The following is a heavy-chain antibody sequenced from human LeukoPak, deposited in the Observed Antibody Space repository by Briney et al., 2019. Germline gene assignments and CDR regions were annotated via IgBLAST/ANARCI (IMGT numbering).Heavy chain of an antibody. D-gene: IGHD3-10*01. Sequence: SETLSLTCTVSGGSISSSSYYWGWIRQPPGKGLEWIGSIYYSGSTYYNPSLKSRVTISVDTSKNQFSLKLSSVTAADTAVYYCARGGGQGRMVRGVIIPAYYYYYMDVWGKGTTVTVSS. CDR2: IYYSGST. CDR1: GGSISSSSYY. J-gene: IGHJ6*03. V-gene: IGHV4-39*07. CDR3: ARGGGQGRMVRGVIIPAYYYYYMDV.